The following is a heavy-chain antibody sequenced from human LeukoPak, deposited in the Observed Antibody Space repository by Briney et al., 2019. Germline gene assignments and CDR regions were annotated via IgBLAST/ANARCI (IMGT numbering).Heavy chain of an antibody. CDR2: IIPILGIA. Sequence: SVKVSCKASGGTFSSYAISWVRQAPGQGLEWMGRIIPILGIANYAQKFQGRVTITADKSTSTAYMELSSLRSEDTAVYYCARDSRSDWSSDYWGQGTLVTVSS. V-gene: IGHV1-69*04. CDR1: GGTFSSYA. J-gene: IGHJ4*02. CDR3: ARDSRSDWSSDY. D-gene: IGHD3-9*01.